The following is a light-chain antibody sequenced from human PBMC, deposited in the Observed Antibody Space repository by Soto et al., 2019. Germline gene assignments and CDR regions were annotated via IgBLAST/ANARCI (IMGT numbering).Light chain of an antibody. Sequence: DIQMTQSPSSLSASVGDRVTITCRASQSISSYLNWYQQKPGKAPKLLIYAASSLQSGVPSRFSGSGSGTDFTFTISSLQPEDIATYYCQQYETLPITFGQGTRLEIK. CDR2: AAS. CDR3: QQYETLPIT. V-gene: IGKV1-39*01. CDR1: QSISSY. J-gene: IGKJ5*01.